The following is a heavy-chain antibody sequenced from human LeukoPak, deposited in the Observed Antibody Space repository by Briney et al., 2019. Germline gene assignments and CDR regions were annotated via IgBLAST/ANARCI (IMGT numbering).Heavy chain of an antibody. CDR3: ARDQGGYFDWLLYGSFDY. Sequence: ASVKVSCKASGYTFTSYGISWVRQAPGQGLEWMGWISTYNGNTNYAQKLQGRVTMTTDTSTSTAYMELRSLRSDDTAVYYCARDQGGYFDWLLYGSFDYWGQGTLVTVSS. CDR1: GYTFTSYG. V-gene: IGHV1-18*01. J-gene: IGHJ4*02. D-gene: IGHD3-9*01. CDR2: ISTYNGNT.